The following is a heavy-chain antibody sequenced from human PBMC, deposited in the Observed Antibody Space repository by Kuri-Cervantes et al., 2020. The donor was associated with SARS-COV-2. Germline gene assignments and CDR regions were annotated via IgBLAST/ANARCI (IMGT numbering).Heavy chain of an antibody. J-gene: IGHJ4*02. D-gene: IGHD2-21*01. V-gene: IGHV3-30-3*01. Sequence: GESLKISCAASAFTFSSCAMHWVRQAPGKGLEWVAIISYDGSNKYYADSVKGRFTISRDNSKNTLYLQMNSLRAEDTAVYYCARDRVGVHDYWGQGTQVTVSS. CDR1: AFTFSSCA. CDR2: ISYDGSNK. CDR3: ARDRVGVHDY.